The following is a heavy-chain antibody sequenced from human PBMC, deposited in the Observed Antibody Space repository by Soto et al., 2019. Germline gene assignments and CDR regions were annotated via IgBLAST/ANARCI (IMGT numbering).Heavy chain of an antibody. CDR2: ISAYNGNT. CDR1: GYTFTSYG. V-gene: IGHV1-18*01. Sequence: ASVKVSCKASGYTFTSYGISWVRQAPGQGLEWMGWISAYNGNTNYAQKLQGRVTMTTDTSTSTAYMELRSLRSDATAVYYCAREEPELYSSRCYDYWGQGNLVTLSS. J-gene: IGHJ4*02. CDR3: AREEPELYSSRCYDY. D-gene: IGHD6-13*01.